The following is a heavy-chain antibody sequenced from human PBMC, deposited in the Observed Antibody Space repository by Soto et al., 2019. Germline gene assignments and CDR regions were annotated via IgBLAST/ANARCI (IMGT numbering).Heavy chain of an antibody. V-gene: IGHV3-74*01. Sequence: EVQLVESGGGLVQPGGSLRLSCAASGFTFSSYWMHWVRQAPGKGLVWVSRINSDGSSTSYADSVKGRFTISRDNANNTLYLQMNSLRSEDTAVYYCARDLCLRLGELSFFDYWGQRTLVTVSS. CDR2: INSDGSST. CDR1: GFTFSSYW. J-gene: IGHJ4*02. CDR3: ARDLCLRLGELSFFDY. D-gene: IGHD3-16*02.